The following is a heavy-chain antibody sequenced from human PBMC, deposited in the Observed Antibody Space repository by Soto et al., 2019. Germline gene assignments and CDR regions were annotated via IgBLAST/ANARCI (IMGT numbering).Heavy chain of an antibody. CDR2: ISGSGGTT. V-gene: IGHV3-23*01. CDR3: AKGAVRYFDWFN. D-gene: IGHD3-9*01. Sequence: PGGSLRLSCAASRFTFSSYAMSWVRQAPGKGLEWVSGISGSGGTTYYADSVKGRFTISRDNSKNTLYLQMNSLRAEDTAVYYCAKGAVRYFDWFNWGPGALVTVAS. J-gene: IGHJ4*02. CDR1: RFTFSSYA.